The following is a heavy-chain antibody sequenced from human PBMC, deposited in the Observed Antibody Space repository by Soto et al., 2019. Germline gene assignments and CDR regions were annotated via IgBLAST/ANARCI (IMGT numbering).Heavy chain of an antibody. V-gene: IGHV3-74*01. D-gene: IGHD1-26*01. CDR1: GFAFSTKW. Sequence: EVQLVESGGGLVQPGGSLRLSCAASGFAFSTKWMHWVRQGPGKGLVWVSRINIDGTTTNYADSVKGRFTISRDNAKNMLYLQMDSLRAEDTAVYYCARNPYSDTDPCPWGQGTLVTVSS. CDR3: ARNPYSDTDPCP. J-gene: IGHJ5*02. CDR2: INIDGTTT.